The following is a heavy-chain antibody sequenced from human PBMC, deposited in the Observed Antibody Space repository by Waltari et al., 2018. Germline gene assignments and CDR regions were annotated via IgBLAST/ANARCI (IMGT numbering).Heavy chain of an antibody. CDR3: ARADGITGTPHFDY. J-gene: IGHJ4*02. V-gene: IGHV4-59*01. D-gene: IGHD1-20*01. CDR1: GCFISSYY. CDR2: IYYSGST. Sequence: QVQLQESGPGLVKPSETLSLTCTVSGCFISSYYWAWIRQPPGKGLEWIGYIYYSGSTNYNPSLKSRVTISVDTSKNQFSLKLSSVTAADTAVYYCARADGITGTPHFDYWGQGTLVTVSS.